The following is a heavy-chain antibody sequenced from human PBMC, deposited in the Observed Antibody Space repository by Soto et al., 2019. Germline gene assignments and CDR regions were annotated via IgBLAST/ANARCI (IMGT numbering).Heavy chain of an antibody. CDR2: ISSTSSYI. V-gene: IGHV3-21*01. J-gene: IGHJ5*02. CDR1: GCTFISYG. Sequence: PGVPLRVSWAASGCTFISYGRRWIRQAPGKGLEWVSSISSTSSYIYYADSLKGRFTISRDNAKDSLYLQMNSLRAEDTAVYYCARATAIGNWFDPWGQGTQVTVSS. D-gene: IGHD3-22*01. CDR3: ARATAIGNWFDP.